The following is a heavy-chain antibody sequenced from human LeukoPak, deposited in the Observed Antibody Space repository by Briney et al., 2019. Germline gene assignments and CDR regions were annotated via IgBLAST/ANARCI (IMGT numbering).Heavy chain of an antibody. CDR3: AKTKGYSYGYYFDY. CDR1: GFTFSSYA. J-gene: IGHJ4*02. V-gene: IGHV3-30*18. CDR2: MPYDGFNK. D-gene: IGHD5-18*01. Sequence: GGSLRLSCAASGFTFSSYAMHWVRQSLGKGLEWVAVMPYDGFNKYYADSVKGRSTISRDNSKNTLYLQMNSLRAEDTAVYYCAKTKGYSYGYYFDYWGQGTLVTVSS.